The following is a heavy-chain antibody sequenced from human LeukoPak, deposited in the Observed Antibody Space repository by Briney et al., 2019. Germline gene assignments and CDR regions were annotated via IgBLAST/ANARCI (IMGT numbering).Heavy chain of an antibody. J-gene: IGHJ4*02. CDR3: ASCRHSSGWYIDY. D-gene: IGHD6-19*01. V-gene: IGHV4-34*01. Sequence: KPSETLSLTCAVYGRSFSGYYWSWIRQPPGKGLEWIREINHSGSTNYNPSLKSRVTISVDTSKNQFSLKLSSVTAADTAVYYCASCRHSSGWYIDYWGQGTLVTVSS. CDR2: INHSGST. CDR1: GRSFSGYY.